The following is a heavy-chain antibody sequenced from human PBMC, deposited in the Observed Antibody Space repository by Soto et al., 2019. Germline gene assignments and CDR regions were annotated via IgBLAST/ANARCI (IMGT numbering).Heavy chain of an antibody. CDR1: GGSFSGYY. Sequence: PSETLSLTCAVYGGSFSGYYWSWIRQPPGKGLEWIGEINHSGSTNYNPSLKSRVTISVDTSKNQFSLKLSSVTAADTAVYYCARGRRVAARRYYFDYWGQGTLVTVSS. CDR2: INHSGST. D-gene: IGHD6-6*01. V-gene: IGHV4-34*01. CDR3: ARGRRVAARRYYFDY. J-gene: IGHJ4*02.